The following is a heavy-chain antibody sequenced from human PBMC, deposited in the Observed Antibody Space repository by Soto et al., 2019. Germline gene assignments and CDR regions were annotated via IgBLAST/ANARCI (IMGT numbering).Heavy chain of an antibody. D-gene: IGHD3-3*01. CDR2: IIPIFGTA. Sequence: QVQLVQSGAEVKKPGSSVKVSCKASGGTFSSYAISWVRQAPGQGLEWMGGIIPIFGTANYAQKFQGRVTITADESTSTTYMELSSLRSEDTAVYYCARASLGSIFGVVIYPTSYYGMDVWGQGTTVTVSS. J-gene: IGHJ6*02. CDR3: ARASLGSIFGVVIYPTSYYGMDV. CDR1: GGTFSSYA. V-gene: IGHV1-69*01.